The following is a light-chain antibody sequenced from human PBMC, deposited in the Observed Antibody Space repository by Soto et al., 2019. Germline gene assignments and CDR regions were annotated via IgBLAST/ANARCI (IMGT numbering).Light chain of an antibody. V-gene: IGKV3-20*01. CDR1: YSISRTY. CDR2: GAS. J-gene: IGKJ5*01. Sequence: VLTQSLSTLSLSPGERATLSCRASYSISRTYLAWYQQKPGQAPRLLMYGASDRATGTPGRFSGSGSGTDFTLTISGLEPEDSAVYYCQQFDDSVTFGQGTRLEI. CDR3: QQFDDSVT.